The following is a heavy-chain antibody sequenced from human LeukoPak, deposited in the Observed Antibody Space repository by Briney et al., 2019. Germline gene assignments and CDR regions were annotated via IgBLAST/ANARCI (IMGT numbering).Heavy chain of an antibody. V-gene: IGHV3-48*04. J-gene: IGHJ4*02. CDR1: GFSFSGFG. D-gene: IGHD6-6*01. CDR3: AREYSSSSL. CDR2: IGSSGSAGGNI. Sequence: GGSLRLSCAASGFSFSGFGMNWVRQAPGKGLEWISYIGSSGSAGGNIYYAVSVKGRFTVSRDNAKDSLFLQMNSLRAEDTALYYCAREYSSSSLWGQGTLVTVSS.